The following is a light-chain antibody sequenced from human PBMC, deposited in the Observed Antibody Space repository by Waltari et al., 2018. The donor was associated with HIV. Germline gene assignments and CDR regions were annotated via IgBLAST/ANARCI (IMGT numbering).Light chain of an antibody. CDR3: QQYNNWPPIT. J-gene: IGKJ5*01. CDR1: QSVSSN. V-gene: IGKV3-15*01. Sequence: ERVMTQSPATLPVSPGERVTISCRASQSVSSNVAWYQQKPCQSPRPLIYGAATRATGIPARVSGGVSGTAFTLTISSLQSEDFAVYYCQQYNNWPPITFGQGTRLEIK. CDR2: GAA.